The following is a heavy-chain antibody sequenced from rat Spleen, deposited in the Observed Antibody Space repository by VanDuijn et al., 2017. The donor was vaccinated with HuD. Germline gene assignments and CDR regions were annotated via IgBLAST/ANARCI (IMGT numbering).Heavy chain of an antibody. CDR3: AGGGGDDYLGY. J-gene: IGHJ2*01. V-gene: IGHV5-17*01. CDR1: GFTFSDYA. D-gene: IGHD3-1*01. Sequence: EVQLVESGGGLVQPGRSLKLSCAASGFTFSDYAMAWVRQAPTKGLEWVATIIYDGSSTYYRDSVKGRFTISRANAKSTLYLQMDSLRSEDTATYDCAGGGGDDYLGYWGQGVMVTVSS. CDR2: IIYDGSST.